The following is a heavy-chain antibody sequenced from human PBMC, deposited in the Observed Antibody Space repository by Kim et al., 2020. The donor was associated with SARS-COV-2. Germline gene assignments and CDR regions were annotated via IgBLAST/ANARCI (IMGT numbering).Heavy chain of an antibody. CDR2: FSGSGGGT. J-gene: IGHJ4*02. CDR3: AKADSSSSPWYFDN. CDR1: GFSFSNYA. V-gene: IGHV3-23*01. D-gene: IGHD6-6*01. Sequence: GSLRLSCAASGFSFSNYAMAWVRQAPGTELEWVSTFSGSGGGTYYADSVKGRFTISRDNSKNTLYLQMNSLRAEDTALYYCAKADSSSSPWYFDNWGQGTLVTVSS.